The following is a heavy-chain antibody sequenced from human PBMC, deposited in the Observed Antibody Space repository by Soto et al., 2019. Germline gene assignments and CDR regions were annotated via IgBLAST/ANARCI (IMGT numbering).Heavy chain of an antibody. CDR2: IIPIFGTA. Sequence: QVQLVQSGAEVKKPGSSVKVSCKASGGTFSSYAISWVRQAPGQGLEWMGGIIPIFGTANYAQKFQGRVTIPADESTSTAYMELSSLRSEDTAVYYCARERDIVVVPAATRPEYNWFDPWGQGTLVTVSS. CDR3: ARERDIVVVPAATRPEYNWFDP. D-gene: IGHD2-2*01. V-gene: IGHV1-69*01. CDR1: GGTFSSYA. J-gene: IGHJ5*02.